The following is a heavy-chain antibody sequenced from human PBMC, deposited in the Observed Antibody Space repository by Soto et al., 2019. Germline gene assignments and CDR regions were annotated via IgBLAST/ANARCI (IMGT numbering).Heavy chain of an antibody. CDR2: ISGSGGST. V-gene: IGHV3-23*01. Sequence: GGSLRLSCAASGFTFSSYAMSWVRQAPGKGLEWVSAISGSGGSTYYADSVKGRFTISRDNSKNTLYLQMNSLRAEDTAVYYCAKFVNNYDILPGFNDDCAQGSLVTVSS. CDR1: GFTFSSYA. D-gene: IGHD3-9*01. CDR3: AKFVNNYDILPGFNDD. J-gene: IGHJ4*02.